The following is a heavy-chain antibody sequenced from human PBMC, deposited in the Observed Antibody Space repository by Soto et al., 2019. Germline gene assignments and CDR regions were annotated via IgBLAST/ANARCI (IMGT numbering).Heavy chain of an antibody. CDR3: AREILGWFDP. Sequence: NPSETLSLTCTVSGGSISSYYWSWIRQPPGKGLEWIGYIYYSGSTNYNPSLKSRVTISVDTSKNQFSLKLSSVTAADTAVYYCAREILGWFDPWGQGTLVTVSS. V-gene: IGHV4-59*01. CDR2: IYYSGST. J-gene: IGHJ5*02. CDR1: GGSISSYY. D-gene: IGHD3-10*01.